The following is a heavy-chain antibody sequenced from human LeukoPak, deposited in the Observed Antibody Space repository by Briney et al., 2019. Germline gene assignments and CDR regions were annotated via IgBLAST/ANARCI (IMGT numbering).Heavy chain of an antibody. V-gene: IGHV4-31*03. Sequence: SETLSLTCTVSGSSISSGEYYWSWIRQHPGKGLEWIGYIYYNRSTYYNPSLKSRVTISVDTSKNQFSLKLSSVTAADTAVYYCARQSSDILTGYYRGPYYYYGMDVWGQGTTVTVSS. D-gene: IGHD3-9*01. CDR2: IYYNRST. CDR1: GSSISSGEYY. CDR3: ARQSSDILTGYYRGPYYYYGMDV. J-gene: IGHJ6*02.